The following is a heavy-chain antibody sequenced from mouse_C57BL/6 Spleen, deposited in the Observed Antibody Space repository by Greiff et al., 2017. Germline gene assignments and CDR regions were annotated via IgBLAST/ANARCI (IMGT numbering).Heavy chain of an antibody. CDR2: ISSGGSYT. J-gene: IGHJ4*01. CDR3: ARGGDGYAMDY. V-gene: IGHV5-6*01. CDR1: GFTFSSYG. Sequence: EVQRVESGGDLVKPGGSLKLSCAASGFTFSSYGMSWVRQTPDKRLEWVATISSGGSYTYYPDSVKGRFTISRDNAKNTLYLQMSSLKSEDTAMYYCARGGDGYAMDYWGQGTSVTVSS.